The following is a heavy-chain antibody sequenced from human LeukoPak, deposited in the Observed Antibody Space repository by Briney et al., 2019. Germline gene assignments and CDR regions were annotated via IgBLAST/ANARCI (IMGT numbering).Heavy chain of an antibody. CDR2: ISYDGSNK. J-gene: IGHJ6*02. CDR1: GFTFSSYG. CDR3: AKAYSYGSKVYYYYGMDV. Sequence: GGSLRLSCAASGFTFSSYGMHWVRQAPGKGPEWVAVISYDGSNKYYADSVKGRFTISRDNSKNTLYLQMYSLRAEDTAVYYCAKAYSYGSKVYYYYGMDVWGQGTTVTVSS. D-gene: IGHD5-18*01. V-gene: IGHV3-30*18.